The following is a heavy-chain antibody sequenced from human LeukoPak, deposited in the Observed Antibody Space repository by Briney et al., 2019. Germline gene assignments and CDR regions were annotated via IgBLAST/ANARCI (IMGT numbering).Heavy chain of an antibody. Sequence: SETLSLTCTVSGGSISSYYWSWIRQPPGKGLEWIGYIYYSGSTNYNPSLKSRVTISVDMSKNQFSLKLSSVTAADTAVYYCARHVRAAAYFDYWGQGTLVTVSS. CDR3: ARHVRAAAYFDY. V-gene: IGHV4-59*08. CDR2: IYYSGST. CDR1: GGSISSYY. J-gene: IGHJ4*02. D-gene: IGHD6-13*01.